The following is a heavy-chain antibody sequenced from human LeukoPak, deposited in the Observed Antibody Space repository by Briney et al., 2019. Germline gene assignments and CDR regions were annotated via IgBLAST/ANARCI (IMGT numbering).Heavy chain of an antibody. CDR3: AKGRYSYGYQRVDY. V-gene: IGHV3-23*01. CDR1: GFTFSSYA. J-gene: IGHJ4*02. CDR2: ISGSGGST. D-gene: IGHD5-18*01. Sequence: PGGSLRLSCAASGFTFSSYAMTWVRQAPGKGLEWVSAISGSGGSTYYADSLKGRFTISRDNSKNTLYLQMNSLRADDTAVYYCAKGRYSYGYQRVDYWGQGTLVTVSS.